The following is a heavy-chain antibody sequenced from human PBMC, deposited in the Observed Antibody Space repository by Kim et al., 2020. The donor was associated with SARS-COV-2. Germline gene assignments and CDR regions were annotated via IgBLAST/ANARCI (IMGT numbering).Heavy chain of an antibody. V-gene: IGHV3-53*01. J-gene: IGHJ3*01. Sequence: GGSLRLSCAASGFIVSSNYMSWVRQAPGKGLEWVSVIYRDGTTKYADSVKGRFTISRDNSKNTLYLQMNSLRAEDTAVYYCARLWGGVSASPFDLWGQGTMVTVSS. CDR1: GFIVSSNY. CDR2: IYRDGTT. CDR3: ARLWGGVSASPFDL. D-gene: IGHD2-8*01.